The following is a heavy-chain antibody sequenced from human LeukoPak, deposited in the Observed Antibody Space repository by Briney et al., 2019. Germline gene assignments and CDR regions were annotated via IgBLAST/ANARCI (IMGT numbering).Heavy chain of an antibody. CDR2: IYYTGST. J-gene: IGHJ6*03. Sequence: SETLSLTCTVSGGSISNYYWNWIRQPPGKGLEWIGYIYYTGSTNYNPSLKSRVTMSVDTSKNQFSLNLRSVTPEDTAVYYCASVKINFWSGYYYYYMDVWGKGTTVTVSS. D-gene: IGHD3-3*01. CDR1: GGSISNYY. CDR3: ASVKINFWSGYYYYYMDV. V-gene: IGHV4-59*01.